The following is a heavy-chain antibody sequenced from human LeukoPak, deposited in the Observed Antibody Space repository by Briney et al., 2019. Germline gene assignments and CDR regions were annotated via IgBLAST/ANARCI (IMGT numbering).Heavy chain of an antibody. D-gene: IGHD2-2*01. Sequence: ASVKVSCKASGYTFTDYYMHWVRQAPGQRFEWTGRINPNTGGTNYAQKFQGRVTMTRDTSISTAYMELSRLRSDDTAVYYCARDSGYCSSTSCSHIFDYWGQGTLVTVSS. V-gene: IGHV1-2*06. CDR3: ARDSGYCSSTSCSHIFDY. J-gene: IGHJ4*02. CDR1: GYTFTDYY. CDR2: INPNTGGT.